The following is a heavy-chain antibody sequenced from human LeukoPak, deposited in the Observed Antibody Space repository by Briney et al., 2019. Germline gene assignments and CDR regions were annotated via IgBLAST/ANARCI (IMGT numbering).Heavy chain of an antibody. Sequence: GGSLRLSCAASGFTFSSYAMSWVRQAPGKGLEWVSAISGSGGSTYYADSVKGRFTISRDNSKSTLYLQMNSLRAEDTAVYYCAKNMVRGVSPFDYWGQGTLVTVSS. J-gene: IGHJ4*02. V-gene: IGHV3-23*01. CDR1: GFTFSSYA. D-gene: IGHD3-10*01. CDR3: AKNMVRGVSPFDY. CDR2: ISGSGGST.